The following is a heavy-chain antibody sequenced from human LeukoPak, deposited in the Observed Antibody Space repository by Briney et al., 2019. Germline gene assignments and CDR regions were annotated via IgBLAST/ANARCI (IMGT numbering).Heavy chain of an antibody. CDR1: GFIVSDHY. D-gene: IGHD4-17*01. CDR2: MYSSGNI. CDR3: ARSHMYGDYEEDI. J-gene: IGHJ3*02. V-gene: IGHV3-66*01. Sequence: GGSLRLSCAASGFIVSDHYMGWVRQAPGKGLDWVSVMYSSGNIHYADSVEGRFTISRDDANNPLYLQMNSLRAEDAAIYYCARSHMYGDYEEDIWGHGTVVAVSS.